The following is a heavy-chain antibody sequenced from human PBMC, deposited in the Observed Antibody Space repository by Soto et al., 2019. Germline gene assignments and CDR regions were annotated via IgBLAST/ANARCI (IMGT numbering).Heavy chain of an antibody. CDR3: ARELELSV. J-gene: IGHJ4*02. V-gene: IGHV3-66*01. CDR1: GFTVSSNY. D-gene: IGHD1-7*01. Sequence: EVQLVESGGGLVQPGGSLRLSCAAFGFTVSSNYMSWIRQAPGKGLEWGSVIYSGGSTYYADSVKGRSTISRDNSKNTMYLKMTSLRVEETDVYYCARELELSVWGQGTLVTVSA. CDR2: IYSGGST.